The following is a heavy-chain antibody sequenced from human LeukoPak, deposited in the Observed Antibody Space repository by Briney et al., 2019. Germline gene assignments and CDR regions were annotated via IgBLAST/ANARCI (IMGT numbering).Heavy chain of an antibody. J-gene: IGHJ4*02. V-gene: IGHV1-18*01. Sequence: ASVKVSCKASGYTFTSYGISWARQAPGQGLEWMGWISVYNGNTNYAQKFQDRVTMTTDTSTSIAYMELRSLRFDDTAVYYCARGGIVATEMTGDYWGQGTLVIVSS. CDR2: ISVYNGNT. CDR1: GYTFTSYG. CDR3: ARGGIVATEMTGDY. D-gene: IGHD5-12*01.